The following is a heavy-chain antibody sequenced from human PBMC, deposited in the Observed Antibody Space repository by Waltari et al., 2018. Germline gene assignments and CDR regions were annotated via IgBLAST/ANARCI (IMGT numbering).Heavy chain of an antibody. J-gene: IGHJ4*02. CDR2: INHSGST. CDR3: ARSTWQPGFDY. Sequence: QVQLQQWGAGLLKPSETLSLTCAVYGGSFSGYYWSWIRQPPGKGLEWIGQINHSGSTNYNPSLKSRVTRSVDTSKNQFSLKLSSVTAADTAVYYCARSTWQPGFDYWGQGTLVTVSS. V-gene: IGHV4-34*01. D-gene: IGHD1-26*01. CDR1: GGSFSGYY.